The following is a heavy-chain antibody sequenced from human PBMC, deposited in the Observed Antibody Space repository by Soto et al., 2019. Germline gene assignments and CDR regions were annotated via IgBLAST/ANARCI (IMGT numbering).Heavy chain of an antibody. Sequence: QVQLVESGGGVVQPGRSLRLSCAASGFTFSSYAMHWVRQAPGKGLEWVTVISYDGSNNYYADSVKGRFTVSRDNSKNTLYLQMNSLRAEDAAEYYCARDSWSFDYWGQGTLVTVSS. CDR2: ISYDGSNN. CDR3: ARDSWSFDY. V-gene: IGHV3-30*01. J-gene: IGHJ4*02. D-gene: IGHD2-15*01. CDR1: GFTFSSYA.